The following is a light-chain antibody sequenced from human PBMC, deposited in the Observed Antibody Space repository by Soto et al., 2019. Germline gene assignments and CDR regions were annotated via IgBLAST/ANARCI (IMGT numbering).Light chain of an antibody. J-gene: IGKJ5*01. CDR3: QQDNNWPPIT. Sequence: EIVMTQSPATLSVSPGERATLSFRSSQSVSTNLAWYQQKPGQSPRLLIYGASTRATGIPARFSGSGSGTEFTLTISSLQSEDFAVYYCQQDNNWPPITFGQGTRLEIK. CDR2: GAS. CDR1: QSVSTN. V-gene: IGKV3-15*01.